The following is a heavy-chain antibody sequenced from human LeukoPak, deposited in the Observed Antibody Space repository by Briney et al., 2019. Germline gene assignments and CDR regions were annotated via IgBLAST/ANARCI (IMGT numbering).Heavy chain of an antibody. CDR2: IYPGDSDT. Sequence: GESLKISCKGSGYSFTSYWNGWVRQMPGKGLEWMGIIYPGDSDTRYSPSFQGQVTISADKSISTAYLQWSSLKASDTAMYYCARGDNWNDGKNNWFDPWGQGTLVTVSS. CDR3: ARGDNWNDGKNNWFDP. V-gene: IGHV5-51*01. D-gene: IGHD1-20*01. J-gene: IGHJ5*02. CDR1: GYSFTSYW.